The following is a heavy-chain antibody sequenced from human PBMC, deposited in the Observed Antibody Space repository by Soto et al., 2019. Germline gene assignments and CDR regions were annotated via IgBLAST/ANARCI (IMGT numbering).Heavy chain of an antibody. CDR1: GGSISSAAYY. V-gene: IGHV4-31*03. Sequence: QLQLQESGPGLVKPSQTLSLSCTVSGGSISSAAYYWSWIRQHPGKGLEWIGYISHSGSTYYTPSLKSRVIISADTSKNQLSLNLTSVTAADTAVYYCAREYTYGSNFFDCWGQGALVTVSS. D-gene: IGHD5-18*01. CDR2: ISHSGST. J-gene: IGHJ4*02. CDR3: AREYTYGSNFFDC.